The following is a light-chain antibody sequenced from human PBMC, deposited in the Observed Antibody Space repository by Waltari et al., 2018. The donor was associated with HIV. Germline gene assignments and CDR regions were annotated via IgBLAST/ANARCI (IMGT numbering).Light chain of an antibody. J-gene: IGKJ2*01. CDR2: WAS. CDR3: QQFYSVPYT. Sequence: VVTQSPHSLTVSVGERATLNCKSSQNLLYNSNKKNYLAWYQQKPGQRPKLLIYWASTRASGVPDRFSGSGSGTDFTLTISSLQTEDVAIYYCQQFYSVPYTFGQGTKLEIK. CDR1: QNLLYNSNKKNY. V-gene: IGKV4-1*01.